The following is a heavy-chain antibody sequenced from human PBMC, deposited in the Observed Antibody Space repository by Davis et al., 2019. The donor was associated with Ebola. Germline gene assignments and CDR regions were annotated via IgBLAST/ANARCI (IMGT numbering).Heavy chain of an antibody. CDR3: ARSYYDSSGLYYFDY. V-gene: IGHV4-39*07. D-gene: IGHD3-22*01. Sequence: PSETLSLTCTVSGGSISSSSYYWGWIRQPPGKGLEWIGSIYYSGSTYYNPSLKSRVTISVDRSKNQFSLKLSSVTAADTAVYYCARSYYDSSGLYYFDYWGQGTLVTVSS. CDR2: IYYSGST. J-gene: IGHJ4*02. CDR1: GGSISSSSYY.